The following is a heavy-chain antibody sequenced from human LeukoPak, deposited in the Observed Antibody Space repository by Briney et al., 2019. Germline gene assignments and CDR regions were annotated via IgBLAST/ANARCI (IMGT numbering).Heavy chain of an antibody. CDR3: AKGKWLQAFFDY. V-gene: IGHV3-23*01. J-gene: IGHJ4*02. CDR1: GFTFSSYS. D-gene: IGHD5-24*01. Sequence: GGSLRLSCAASGFTFSSYSMNWVRQAPGKGLEWVSAISGSGGSTYYADSVKGRFTISRDNSKNTLYLQMNSLRAEDTAVYYCAKGKWLQAFFDYWGQGTLVTVSS. CDR2: ISGSGGST.